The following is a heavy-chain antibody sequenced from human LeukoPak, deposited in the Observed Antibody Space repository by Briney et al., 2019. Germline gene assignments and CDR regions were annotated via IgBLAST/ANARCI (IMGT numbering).Heavy chain of an antibody. CDR3: ATGYCTNGVCPPGAFDI. Sequence: ASVKVSCKVSGYTLTELSMHWVRQAPGKGLEWMGCFDPEDGETIYAQKFQGRVTMTEDTSTDTAYMELSSLRSEDTAVYYCATGYCTNGVCPPGAFDIWGQGTMVPVSS. J-gene: IGHJ3*02. V-gene: IGHV1-24*01. D-gene: IGHD2-8*01. CDR1: GYTLTELS. CDR2: FDPEDGET.